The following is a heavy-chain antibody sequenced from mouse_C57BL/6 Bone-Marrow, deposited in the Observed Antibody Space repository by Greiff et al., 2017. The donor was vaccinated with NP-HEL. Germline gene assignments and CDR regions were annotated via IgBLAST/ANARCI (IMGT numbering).Heavy chain of an antibody. J-gene: IGHJ2*01. V-gene: IGHV1-81*01. CDR1: GYPFTSYG. Sequence: VQLKESGAELARPGASVKLSCKASGYPFTSYGISWVKQRTGQGLEWIGEIYPRSGNTYYNEKFKGKATLTADKSSSTAYMELRSLTSEDSAVYFCARLFITTVVVTDYWGQGTTLTVSS. D-gene: IGHD1-1*01. CDR2: IYPRSGNT. CDR3: ARLFITTVVVTDY.